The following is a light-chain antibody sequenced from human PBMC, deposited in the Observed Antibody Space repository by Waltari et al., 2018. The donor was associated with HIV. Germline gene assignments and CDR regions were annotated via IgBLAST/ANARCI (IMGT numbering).Light chain of an antibody. J-gene: IGLJ2*01. CDR2: QDT. CDR1: ELRDKF. Sequence: SYELTQPPSVSVSPGHTASISCSGDELRDKFVCWYQQKPGQSPVLVIYQDTKRPSGIPERFSGSNSGNTATLTISGTQAMDEADYYCHAWDSSTVVFGGGTKLTVL. V-gene: IGLV3-1*01. CDR3: HAWDSSTVV.